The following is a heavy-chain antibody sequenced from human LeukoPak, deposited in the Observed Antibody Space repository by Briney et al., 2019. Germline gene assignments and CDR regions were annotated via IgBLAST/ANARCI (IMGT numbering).Heavy chain of an antibody. CDR2: IIPIFGTA. CDR3: AAAHCSSTSCYYNY. CDR1: GGTFSSYA. D-gene: IGHD2-2*01. V-gene: IGHV1-69*13. J-gene: IGHJ4*02. Sequence: ASVKVSCKASGGTFSSYAISWVRQAPGQGLEWMGGIIPIFGTANYAQKFQGRVTITADESTSTAYMELSSQRSEDTAVYYCAAAHCSSTSCYYNYWGQGTLVTVSS.